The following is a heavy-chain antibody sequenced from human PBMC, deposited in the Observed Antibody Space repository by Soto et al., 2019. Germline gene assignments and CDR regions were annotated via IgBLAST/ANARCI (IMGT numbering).Heavy chain of an antibody. J-gene: IGHJ4*02. CDR2: ISYDGSNK. D-gene: IGHD6-13*01. CDR1: GFTFSSYA. Sequence: PGGSLRLSCAASGFTFSSYAMHWVRQAPGKGLEWVAVISYDGSNKYYADSVKGRFTISRDNSKNTLYLQMNSLRAEDTAVYYCARDSRIAAAGNPYYWGQGTLVTVSS. CDR3: ARDSRIAAAGNPYY. V-gene: IGHV3-30-3*01.